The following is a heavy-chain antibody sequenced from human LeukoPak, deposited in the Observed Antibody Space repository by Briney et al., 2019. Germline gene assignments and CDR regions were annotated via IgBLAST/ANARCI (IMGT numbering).Heavy chain of an antibody. CDR1: GYTFTSYY. D-gene: IGHD3-10*01. Sequence: SCKASGYTFTSYYMHWVRQAPGKGLEWVAFIRYDGSNKYYADSVKGRFTISRDNSKNTLYLQMNSLRAEDTAVYYCAKDWVYYGSGSYYMDVWGKGTTVTISS. J-gene: IGHJ6*03. V-gene: IGHV3-30*02. CDR2: IRYDGSNK. CDR3: AKDWVYYGSGSYYMDV.